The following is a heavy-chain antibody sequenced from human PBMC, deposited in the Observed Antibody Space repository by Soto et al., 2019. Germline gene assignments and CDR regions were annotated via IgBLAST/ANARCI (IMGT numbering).Heavy chain of an antibody. V-gene: IGHV4-34*01. CDR3: ARGSEDTVESSGFYDY. J-gene: IGHJ4*02. Sequence: PSETLSLTCALYVVSFSGHYWSCIRHPPGKGLEWIGEINHSGGTSYNPSLKSRVTISVDTSKSQFSLKLTSVTAADRAVYYCARGSEDTVESSGFYDYLGQGTPVTVSS. CDR2: INHSGGT. D-gene: IGHD3-22*01. CDR1: VVSFSGHY.